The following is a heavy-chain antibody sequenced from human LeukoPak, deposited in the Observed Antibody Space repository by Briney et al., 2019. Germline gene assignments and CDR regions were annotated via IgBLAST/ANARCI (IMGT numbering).Heavy chain of an antibody. J-gene: IGHJ4*02. CDR2: IISTGGST. CDR1: GFTFSSCA. Sequence: GGSLRLSCAASGFTFSSCAMSWVRQAPGKGLEWVSGIISTGGSTYYADSVRGRFTISRDNSKSTLSLQMDSLRAEDTAVYYCAKGHSCGWRTYFDYWGQGTLVTVSS. D-gene: IGHD6-19*01. V-gene: IGHV3-23*01. CDR3: AKGHSCGWRTYFDY.